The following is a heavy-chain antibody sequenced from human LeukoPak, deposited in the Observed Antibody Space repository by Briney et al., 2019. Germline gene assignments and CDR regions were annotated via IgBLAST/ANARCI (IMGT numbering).Heavy chain of an antibody. J-gene: IGHJ4*02. D-gene: IGHD3-22*01. V-gene: IGHV3-11*01. CDR2: ISGSGTTI. CDR1: EFTFSDYF. CDR3: ARHHVATLPYSFDSCGVDY. Sequence: PGGPLRLSCTASEFTFSDYFMSWIRQAPGKGLEWLSYISGSGTTIYYADSVKGRFTISRDNAKNSLFLQISSLRAEDTAVYYCARHHVATLPYSFDSCGVDYWGQGTLVTVSS.